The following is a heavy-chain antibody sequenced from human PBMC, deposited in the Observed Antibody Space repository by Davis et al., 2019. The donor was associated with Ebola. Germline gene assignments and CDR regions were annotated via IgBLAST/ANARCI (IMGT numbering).Heavy chain of an antibody. V-gene: IGHV1-69*04. CDR1: GGTLSSYA. J-gene: IGHJ5*02. CDR3: ARDDYWSGENWFDP. CDR2: IIPILGIA. Sequence: AASVKVSCKASGGTLSSYAISWVRQAPGQGLEWMGRIIPILGIANYAQKFQGRVTITADKSTSTAYMELSSLRSEDTAVYYCARDDYWSGENWFDPWGQGTLVTVSS. D-gene: IGHD3-10*01.